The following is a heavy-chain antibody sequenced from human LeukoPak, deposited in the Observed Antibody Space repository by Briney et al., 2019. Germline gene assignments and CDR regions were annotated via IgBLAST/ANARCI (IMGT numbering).Heavy chain of an antibody. CDR3: ASYSSSWSFDY. CDR1: GFTFSSYA. J-gene: IGHJ4*02. Sequence: PGGSLRLSCAASGFTFSSYAMHWVRQAPGKGLEWVAVISHDGSNKYYADSVKGRFTISRDNSKNTLYLQMNSLRAEDTAVYYCASYSSSWSFDYWGQGTLVTVSS. CDR2: ISHDGSNK. D-gene: IGHD6-13*01. V-gene: IGHV3-30-3*01.